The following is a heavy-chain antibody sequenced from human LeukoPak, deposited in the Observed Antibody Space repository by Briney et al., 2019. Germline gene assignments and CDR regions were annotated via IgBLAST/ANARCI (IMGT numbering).Heavy chain of an antibody. D-gene: IGHD2-15*01. J-gene: IGHJ4*02. Sequence: GGSLRLSCAASGLTVSSYSMNWVRQAPGKGLEWVSYISSSSSTIYYADSVKGRFTISRDNAKNSLDLQMNSLRDEDTAVYYCARARASGRSGFDYWGQGTLVTVSS. V-gene: IGHV3-48*02. CDR2: ISSSSSTI. CDR3: ARARASGRSGFDY. CDR1: GLTVSSYS.